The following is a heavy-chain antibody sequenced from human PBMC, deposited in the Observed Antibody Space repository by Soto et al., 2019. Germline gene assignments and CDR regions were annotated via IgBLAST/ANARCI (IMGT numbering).Heavy chain of an antibody. J-gene: IGHJ4*02. D-gene: IGHD2-2*01. CDR3: ARDGGSTSGFDY. Sequence: TLSLTCTVSGGSISSGDYYWSWIRQPPGKGLEWIGYIYYSGSTYYNPSLKSRVTISVDTSKNQFSLKLSSVTAADTAVYYCARDGGSTSGFDYWGQGTLVTVSS. CDR1: GGSISSGDYY. CDR2: IYYSGST. V-gene: IGHV4-30-4*01.